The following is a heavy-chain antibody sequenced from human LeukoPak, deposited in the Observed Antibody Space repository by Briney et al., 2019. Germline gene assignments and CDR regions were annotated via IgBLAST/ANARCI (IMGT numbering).Heavy chain of an antibody. Sequence: RTGGSLRLSCAASGFSFDDYGVSWVRQAPGKGLEWVSGINWNGGSTGYADSVKGRFTISRDNAKNSLYLQMNSLRAEDTALYYCARGGRGYDILTGYSNYYYYYYMDVWGTGTTVTVSS. V-gene: IGHV3-20*04. CDR2: INWNGGST. CDR3: ARGGRGYDILTGYSNYYYYYYMDV. CDR1: GFSFDDYG. J-gene: IGHJ6*03. D-gene: IGHD3-9*01.